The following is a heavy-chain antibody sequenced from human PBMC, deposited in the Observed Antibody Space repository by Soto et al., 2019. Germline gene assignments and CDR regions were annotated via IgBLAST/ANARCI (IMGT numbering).Heavy chain of an antibody. V-gene: IGHV1-69*06. D-gene: IGHD6-13*01. CDR2: IIPIFGTA. CDR1: GGTFSSYA. Sequence: QVQLVQSGAEVKKPGSSVKVSCKASGGTFSSYAISWVRQAPGQGLEWMGGIIPIFGTANYAQKFQGRVTITADKSTSTAYMELSSLRSEDTAVYYCATLHSSSCYGGWYYYGMDVWGQGTTVTVSS. J-gene: IGHJ6*02. CDR3: ATLHSSSCYGGWYYYGMDV.